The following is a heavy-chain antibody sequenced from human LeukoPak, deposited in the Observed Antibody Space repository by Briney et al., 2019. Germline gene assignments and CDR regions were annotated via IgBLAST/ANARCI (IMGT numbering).Heavy chain of an antibody. CDR1: GYTFTSYG. J-gene: IGHJ4*02. V-gene: IGHV1-18*01. Sequence: ASVKASCKASGYTFTSYGISWVRQAPGQGLEWMGWISAYNGNTNYAQKLQGRVTMTTDTSTSTAYMELRSLRSDDTAVYYCARDGSWYCSSTSCYTAFDYWGQGTLVTVSS. CDR3: ARDGSWYCSSTSCYTAFDY. D-gene: IGHD2-2*02. CDR2: ISAYNGNT.